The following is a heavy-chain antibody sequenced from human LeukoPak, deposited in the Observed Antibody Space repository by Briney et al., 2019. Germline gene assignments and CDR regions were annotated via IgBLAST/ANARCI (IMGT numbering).Heavy chain of an antibody. D-gene: IGHD2-21*02. CDR2: IIPIFGTA. J-gene: IGHJ6*02. CDR3: ASCGGGCYDDYYYGMDV. CDR1: GGTFSSYA. V-gene: IGHV1-69*13. Sequence: SVNVSCKASGGTFSSYAISWVRQAPGQGLEWMGGIIPIFGTANYAQKFQGRVTITAEESTSTAYMELSSLRSEDTAVYYCASCGGGCYDDYYYGMDVWGQGTTVTVSS.